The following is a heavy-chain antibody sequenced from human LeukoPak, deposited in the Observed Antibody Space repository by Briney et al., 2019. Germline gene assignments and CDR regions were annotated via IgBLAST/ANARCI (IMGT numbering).Heavy chain of an antibody. CDR1: GGSISSYY. Sequence: SETLSLTCTVSGGSISSYYWSWIRQPPGKGLEWIGYIYCSGSTNYNPSLKSRVTISVDTSKNQFSLKLSSVTAADTAVYYCASYGYSYFGYWGQGTLVTVSS. CDR3: ASYGYSYFGY. CDR2: IYCSGST. V-gene: IGHV4-59*01. J-gene: IGHJ4*02. D-gene: IGHD5-18*01.